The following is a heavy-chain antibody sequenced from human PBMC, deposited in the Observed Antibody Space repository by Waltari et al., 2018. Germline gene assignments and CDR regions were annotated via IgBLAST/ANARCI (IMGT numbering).Heavy chain of an antibody. CDR3: ARGAGSSWYPHLDH. D-gene: IGHD6-13*01. J-gene: IGHJ4*01. Sequence: EVQLVESGGGLVQPGGSLRLSCAASGFPISNYAMSWVRQVPGKGLEWVSALRHIGGDTHYADSVKGRFTISSDNSQSILYLQLKRARAEDTAIYYCARGAGSSWYPHLDHWGQGALVTVSS. CDR1: GFPISNYA. CDR2: LRHIGGDT. V-gene: IGHV3-23*04.